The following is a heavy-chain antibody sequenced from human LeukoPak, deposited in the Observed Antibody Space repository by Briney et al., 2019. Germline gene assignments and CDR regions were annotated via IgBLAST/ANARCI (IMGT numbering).Heavy chain of an antibody. CDR1: GGSISSSSYY. V-gene: IGHV4-39*07. CDR2: IYYSGST. J-gene: IGHJ6*03. Sequence: SETLSLTCTVSGGSISSSSYYWGWIRQPPGKGLEWIGSIYYSGSTYYNPSLKSRVTISVDTSKNQFSLKLSSVTAADTAVYYCARDRGYCGGDCYGYYYYMDVWGKGTTVTVSS. CDR3: ARDRGYCGGDCYGYYYYMDV. D-gene: IGHD2-21*01.